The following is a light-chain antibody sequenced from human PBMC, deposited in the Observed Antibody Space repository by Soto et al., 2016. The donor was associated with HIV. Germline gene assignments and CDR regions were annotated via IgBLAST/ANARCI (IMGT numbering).Light chain of an antibody. Sequence: SYELTQSPSVSVAPGKTARITCGGDNIGIKNVHWYQQKPGQAPLLVVYDDRERPPGIPERFSGSKSGTTATLTIGRVEAGDEADYYCQVWDSSHDLLVAFGGGTKVDRP. V-gene: IGLV3-21*03. CDR3: QVWDSSHDLLVA. J-gene: IGLJ2*01. CDR2: DDR. CDR1: NIGIKN.